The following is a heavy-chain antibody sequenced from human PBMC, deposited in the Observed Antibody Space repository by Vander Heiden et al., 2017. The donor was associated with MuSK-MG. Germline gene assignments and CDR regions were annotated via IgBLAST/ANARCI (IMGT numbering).Heavy chain of an antibody. Sequence: EVQLLESGGGLVQPGGSLRLSCAASGFTFSRYAMRWVRQAPGKGLEWVSAISGSGGSTYYADAGKGWFTISRDNAKNTRYLQMNSMRAEETAVDYCGIGRAAAVTGYYFDDWGQGTMVTVSS. CDR1: GFTFSRYA. V-gene: IGHV3-23*01. J-gene: IGHJ4*02. CDR3: GIGRAAAVTGYYFDD. CDR2: ISGSGGST. D-gene: IGHD6-13*01.